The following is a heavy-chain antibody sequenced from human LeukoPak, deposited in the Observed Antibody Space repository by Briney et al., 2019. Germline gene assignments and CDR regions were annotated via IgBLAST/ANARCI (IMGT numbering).Heavy chain of an antibody. D-gene: IGHD4-11*01. CDR3: ARGGDYIDAFDI. V-gene: IGHV4-39*07. Sequence: SETLSLTCTVSGGSISSSSYYWGWIRQPPGKGLEWIGSIYYSGSTYYNPSLKSRVTISVDTSKNQFSLKLSSVTAADTAVYYCARGGDYIDAFDIWGQGTMVTVSS. J-gene: IGHJ3*02. CDR2: IYYSGST. CDR1: GGSISSSSYY.